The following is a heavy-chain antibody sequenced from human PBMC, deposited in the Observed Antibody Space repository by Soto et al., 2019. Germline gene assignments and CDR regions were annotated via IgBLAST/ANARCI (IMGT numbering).Heavy chain of an antibody. CDR2: VYNSGST. Sequence: SETLSLTCTVSGGSISSNYWTWIRQPPGKGLEWIGYVYNSGSTNYNPSLKSRVTISEDTSKSQFSLKVNSMTAADTAVYYCAGYRREAVAGYTLDNWGQGILVTVSS. V-gene: IGHV4-59*01. J-gene: IGHJ4*02. CDR3: AGYRREAVAGYTLDN. D-gene: IGHD6-13*01. CDR1: GGSISSNY.